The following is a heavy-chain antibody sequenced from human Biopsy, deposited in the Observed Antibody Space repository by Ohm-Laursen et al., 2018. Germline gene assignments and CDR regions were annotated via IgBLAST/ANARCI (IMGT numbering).Heavy chain of an antibody. CDR3: ARDDAATVIRGLYY. CDR1: GGSISSYY. D-gene: IGHD3-10*01. Sequence: TLSLTCIVSGGSISSYYWNWIRQPPGKGLEWIGYIYYSGTTDYSPSLKRRVTISIDKSKNQFFLKLSSVTAEDTAVYYCARDDAATVIRGLYYWGQGTLVTVSS. CDR2: IYYSGTT. J-gene: IGHJ4*02. V-gene: IGHV4-59*01.